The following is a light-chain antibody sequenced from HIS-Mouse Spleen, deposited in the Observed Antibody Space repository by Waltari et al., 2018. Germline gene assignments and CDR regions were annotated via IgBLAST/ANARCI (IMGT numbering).Light chain of an antibody. V-gene: IGLV3-25*03. CDR3: QSADSSGTYHVV. CDR1: ALPKQY. Sequence: SYELTQPPSVSVSPGQTARITCPGDALPKQYAYWYQQKPGQAPVLVISKDSERPSGIPERFSGSSSGTTVTLTISGVQAEDEADYYCQSADSSGTYHVVFGGGTKLTVL. CDR2: KDS. J-gene: IGLJ2*01.